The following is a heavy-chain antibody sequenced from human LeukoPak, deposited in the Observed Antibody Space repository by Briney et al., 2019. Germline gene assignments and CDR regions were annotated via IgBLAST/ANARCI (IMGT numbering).Heavy chain of an antibody. V-gene: IGHV4-59*05. D-gene: IGHD3-10*01. Sequence: SETLSLTCTVSGASISGFYWSWIRQPPGKGLEWIGSIFDTGSTYYNPSLKSRVTISVDTSKDQFSLKLTSVTAADTAMYYCARGRGNYYYYGMDVWGQGTTVTVSS. J-gene: IGHJ6*02. CDR1: GASISGFY. CDR3: ARGRGNYYYYGMDV. CDR2: IFDTGST.